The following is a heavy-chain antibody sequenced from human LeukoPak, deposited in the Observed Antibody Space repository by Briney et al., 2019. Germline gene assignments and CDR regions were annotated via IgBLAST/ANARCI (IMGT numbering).Heavy chain of an antibody. J-gene: IGHJ4*02. Sequence: SETLSLTCTVSGGSISSNSYYWGWIRQPPGKGLEWIGSIYYSGSTYYNPSLKSRVTMSVDTSKNQFSLKLNSVTAADTAVYYCARGRYSSGWHDFDHWGQGTLVTVSS. CDR3: ARGRYSSGWHDFDH. CDR2: IYYSGST. CDR1: GGSISSNSYY. V-gene: IGHV4-39*01. D-gene: IGHD6-19*01.